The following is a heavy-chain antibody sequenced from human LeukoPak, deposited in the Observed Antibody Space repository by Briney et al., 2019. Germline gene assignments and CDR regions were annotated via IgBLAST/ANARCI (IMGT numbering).Heavy chain of an antibody. Sequence: GGSLRLSCAASGFTFSSYGMHWVRQAPGKGLEWVAFIRYDGSNKYYADSVKGRFTISRDNSKNTLYLQMNSLRAEDTAVYYFATGLAGLTVFGLGPFDYWGRG. J-gene: IGHJ4*02. V-gene: IGHV3-30*02. D-gene: IGHD3/OR15-3a*01. CDR1: GFTFSSYG. CDR3: ATGLAGLTVFGLGPFDY. CDR2: IRYDGSNK.